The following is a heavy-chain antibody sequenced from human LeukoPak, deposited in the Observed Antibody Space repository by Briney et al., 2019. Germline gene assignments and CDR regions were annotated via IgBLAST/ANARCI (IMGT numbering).Heavy chain of an antibody. D-gene: IGHD6-13*01. V-gene: IGHV3-9*01. Sequence: PGRSLRLSCAASGFTFDDYAMHWVRQAPGKGPEWVSGISWNSGSIGYADSVKGRFTISRDNSKNTLYLQMNSLRAEDTAVYYCAKDQRLVRNTMAFDIWGQGTMVTVSS. CDR2: ISWNSGSI. CDR1: GFTFDDYA. J-gene: IGHJ3*02. CDR3: AKDQRLVRNTMAFDI.